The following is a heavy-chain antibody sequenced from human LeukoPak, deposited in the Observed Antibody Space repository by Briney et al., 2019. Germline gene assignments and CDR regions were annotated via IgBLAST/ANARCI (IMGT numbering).Heavy chain of an antibody. J-gene: IGHJ5*02. CDR2: ISDSSNYI. V-gene: IGHV3-21*04. D-gene: IGHD3-16*01. CDR1: GFTFSSYN. Sequence: GSLRLSCAASGFTFSSYNMNWVRQAPGKGLEWVSCISDSSNYIYYADSVKGRFTISRDNAKNSLFLQMNSLRVEDTAVYYCVRGNYGSSWGQGTLVTVSS. CDR3: VRGNYGSS.